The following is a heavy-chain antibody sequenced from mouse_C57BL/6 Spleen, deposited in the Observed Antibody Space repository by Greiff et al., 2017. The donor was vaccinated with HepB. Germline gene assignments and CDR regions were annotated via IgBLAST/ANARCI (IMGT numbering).Heavy chain of an antibody. J-gene: IGHJ2*01. V-gene: IGHV1-82*01. CDR3: ARSTTVVAGVDY. CDR2: IYPGDGDT. Sequence: QVQLQQSGPELVKPGASVKISCKASGYAFSSSWMNWVKQRPGKGLEWIGRIYPGDGDTNYNGKFKGKATLTADQSSSTAYMQLSSLTSEDSAVYFCARSTTVVAGVDYWGQGTTLTVSS. CDR1: GYAFSSSW. D-gene: IGHD1-1*01.